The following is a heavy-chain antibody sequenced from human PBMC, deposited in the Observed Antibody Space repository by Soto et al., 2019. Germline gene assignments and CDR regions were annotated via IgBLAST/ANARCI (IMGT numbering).Heavy chain of an antibody. J-gene: IGHJ4*02. Sequence: QVQLVQSGAEVKKPGSSVKVSCKASGGTFSSYAISWVRQAPGQGLEWMGGIIPIFGTANYAQKFQGRVTITADESTSTAYMELSSLRSVDTAVYYRASSRRFRDGYNSVDYWGQGTLVTVSS. V-gene: IGHV1-69*01. CDR1: GGTFSSYA. CDR3: ASSRRFRDGYNSVDY. D-gene: IGHD5-12*01. CDR2: IIPIFGTA.